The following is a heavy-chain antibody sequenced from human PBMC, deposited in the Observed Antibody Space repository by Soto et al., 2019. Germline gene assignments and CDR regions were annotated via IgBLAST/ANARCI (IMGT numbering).Heavy chain of an antibody. J-gene: IGHJ5*02. CDR1: GGSISSSDYY. CDR3: AKSVFP. V-gene: IGHV4-39*07. Sequence: SETLSLTCTVSGGSISSSDYYWCWIRQPPGKGLEWIGNIYYSGSASYNPSLKSRVTISVDRSKNQFSLRLSSVTAADTAIYYCAKSVFPWGQRTLVTVSS. CDR2: IYYSGSA.